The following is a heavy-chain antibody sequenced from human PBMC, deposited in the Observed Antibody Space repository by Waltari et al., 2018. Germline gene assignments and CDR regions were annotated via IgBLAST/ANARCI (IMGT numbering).Heavy chain of an antibody. V-gene: IGHV1-24*01. CDR3: ATDTLTAYSSSSVYWYFDL. J-gene: IGHJ2*01. Sequence: QVQLVQSGAEVKKPGASVKVSCKVSGYTLTELSMHWVRKAPGKGLEWMGGFDPEDGETIYAQKFQGRVTMTEDTSTDTAYMELSSLRSEDTAVYYCATDTLTAYSSSSVYWYFDLWGRGTLVTVSS. D-gene: IGHD6-6*01. CDR2: FDPEDGET. CDR1: GYTLTELS.